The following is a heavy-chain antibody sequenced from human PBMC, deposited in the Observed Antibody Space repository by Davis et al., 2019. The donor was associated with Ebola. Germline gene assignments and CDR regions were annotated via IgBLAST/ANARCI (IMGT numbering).Heavy chain of an antibody. CDR2: ISSSSNYI. CDR1: GSTSARSI. Sequence: ESLSLTCAVSGSTSARSIITRVCCDTGKGLEWVSSISSSSNYIYYADSVKCRFTISRDYANNTLYLQMNSLRAEDTAVYYCAREGYGDYFFDPWGQGTLVTVSS. D-gene: IGHD4-17*01. CDR3: AREGYGDYFFDP. J-gene: IGHJ5*02. V-gene: IGHV3-21*01.